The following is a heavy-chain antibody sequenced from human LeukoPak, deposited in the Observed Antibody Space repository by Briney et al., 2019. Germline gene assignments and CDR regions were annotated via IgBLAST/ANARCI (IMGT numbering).Heavy chain of an antibody. CDR2: IKHSGIT. Sequence: PSETLSLTCAVYGGSFSGYYWSWIRQPPGKGPEWIGEIKHSGITNYNPSLKSRVTLSVDTSKNQISLKLTSVTAADTAVYFCARGEIVGGFNPWGQGTLVTVSS. J-gene: IGHJ5*02. CDR1: GGSFSGYY. CDR3: ARGEIVGGFNP. D-gene: IGHD3-16*01. V-gene: IGHV4-34*01.